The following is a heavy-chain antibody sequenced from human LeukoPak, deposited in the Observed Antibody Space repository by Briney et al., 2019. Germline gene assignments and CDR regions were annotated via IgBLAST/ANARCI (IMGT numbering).Heavy chain of an antibody. CDR1: GSRFTSYW. J-gene: IGHJ4*02. CDR2: IDPGDSDT. V-gene: IGHV5-51*01. Sequence: LGGSLQISCKGSGSRFTSYWIGGVRQVPGKGLEWMGIIDPGDSDTRDSPSFQGQVTISADKSISTAYLQWSSLKASDTAMYYCARLIPPGTYYDSSGYSYYFDYWGQGTLVTVSS. CDR3: ARLIPPGTYYDSSGYSYYFDY. D-gene: IGHD3-22*01.